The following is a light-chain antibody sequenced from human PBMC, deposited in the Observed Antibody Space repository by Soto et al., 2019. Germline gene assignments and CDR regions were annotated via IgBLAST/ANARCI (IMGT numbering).Light chain of an antibody. J-gene: IGLJ2*01. CDR3: AAWDDSLSGVV. V-gene: IGLV1-44*01. CDR1: NSNIGSNT. CDR2: SNN. Sequence: QSVLTQPPSASGTPGLRVTISCSGSNSNIGSNTVNWYHQLPGTAPKLLIYSNNQRPSGVPDRFSGSKSGTSASLVISGLQSDDEADYYCAAWDDSLSGVVFGGGTKVTV.